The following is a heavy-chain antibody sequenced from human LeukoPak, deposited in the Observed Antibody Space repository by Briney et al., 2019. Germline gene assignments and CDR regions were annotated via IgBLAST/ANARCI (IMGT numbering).Heavy chain of an antibody. V-gene: IGHV4-59*01. Sequence: PSETLSLTCTVSGGSISSYYWSWIRQPPGKGLEWIGYIYYSGSTNYNPSLKSRVTISVDTSKNQFSLKLSSVTAADTAVYYCARGVGGAVAGTDYYYYYMDVWGKGTTVTISS. CDR3: ARGVGGAVAGTDYYYYYMDV. CDR2: IYYSGST. CDR1: GGSISSYY. J-gene: IGHJ6*03. D-gene: IGHD6-19*01.